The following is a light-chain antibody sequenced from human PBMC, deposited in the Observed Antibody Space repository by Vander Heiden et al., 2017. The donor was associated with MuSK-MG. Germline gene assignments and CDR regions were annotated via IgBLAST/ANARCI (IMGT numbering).Light chain of an antibody. CDR1: QSVTSNY. V-gene: IGKV3-20*01. CDR3: QQDSTSHL. J-gene: IGKJ1*01. Sequence: EIVLTQSPGTLSLSPGERVTLSCRASQSVTSNYLAWYQHKPGQAPRLLIYDAFRRANGIPDRFSGSGSGTDFTLIISRLEPEDFAVYYWQQDSTSHLFGQGTKVEIK. CDR2: DAF.